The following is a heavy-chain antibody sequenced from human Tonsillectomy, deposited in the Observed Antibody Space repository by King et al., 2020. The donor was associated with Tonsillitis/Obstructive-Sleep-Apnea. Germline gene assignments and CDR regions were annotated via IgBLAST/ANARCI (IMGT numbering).Heavy chain of an antibody. J-gene: IGHJ5*02. CDR1: GGSISSSSYY. D-gene: IGHD2-2*01. Sequence: LQLQESGPGLVKPSETLSLTCTVSGGSISSSSYYWGWIRQPPGKGLEWIGSIYYCGSTYYNPSLKSRVTISVDTSKNQFSLKLRSVTAADTAVYYCASQIVVVPAATNWFDPWGQGTLVTVSS. CDR3: ASQIVVVPAATNWFDP. V-gene: IGHV4-39*01. CDR2: IYYCGST.